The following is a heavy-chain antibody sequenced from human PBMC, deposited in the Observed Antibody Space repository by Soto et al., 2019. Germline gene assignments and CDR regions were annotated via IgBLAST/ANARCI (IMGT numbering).Heavy chain of an antibody. CDR3: ARSQGSSTSLEIYYYYYYGMDV. J-gene: IGHJ6*02. D-gene: IGHD2-2*01. CDR2: IIPIPGTA. Sequence: QVQLVQSGAEVKKPGSSVKVSCKASGGTFSSYAISWVRQAPGQGLEWMGGIIPIPGTATYAQKFQGRVTITEDESTSTAYMELSSLRSEDTAVYYCARSQGSSTSLEIYYYYYYGMDVWGQGTTVTVSS. CDR1: GGTFSSYA. V-gene: IGHV1-69*01.